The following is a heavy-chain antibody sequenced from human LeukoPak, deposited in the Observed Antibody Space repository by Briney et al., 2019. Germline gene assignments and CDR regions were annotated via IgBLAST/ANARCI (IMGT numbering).Heavy chain of an antibody. V-gene: IGHV1-46*01. CDR2: NNPSGGST. Sequence: GASVKVSCKASGYTFTSYYMHWVRQAPGQGLEWMGINNPSGGSTSYAQKFQGRVTMTRDTSTSTVYMELSSLRSEDTAVYYCARDLADYYGSGGYFDAFDIWGQGTMVTVSS. CDR1: GYTFTSYY. D-gene: IGHD3-10*01. CDR3: ARDLADYYGSGGYFDAFDI. J-gene: IGHJ3*02.